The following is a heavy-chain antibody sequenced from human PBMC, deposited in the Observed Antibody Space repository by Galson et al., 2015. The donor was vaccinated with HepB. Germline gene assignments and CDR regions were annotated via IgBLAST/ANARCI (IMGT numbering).Heavy chain of an antibody. V-gene: IGHV3-7*03. J-gene: IGHJ4*02. CDR3: AKDPTGSYYGLDY. CDR1: GFTLSNYW. CDR2: IKQDGSEK. Sequence: SLRLSCAASGFTLSNYWMTWVRQAPGKGLEWVANIKQDGSEKFYVDSVKGRFTISRDNAKNSLYLQMNSLRGEDTAVYYCAKDPTGSYYGLDYWGQGTLVTVSS. D-gene: IGHD3-10*01.